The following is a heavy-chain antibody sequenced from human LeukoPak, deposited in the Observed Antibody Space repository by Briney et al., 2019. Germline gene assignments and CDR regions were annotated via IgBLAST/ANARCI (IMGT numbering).Heavy chain of an antibody. J-gene: IGHJ4*02. Sequence: PGGSLRLSCAASGFTFSDYAMTWVRQAPGKGLQWVSLISDSGGSTYYADSVKGRFTISRDNSKNTLYLQMNSLRAEDTAVYYCARDPGIARAGDYWGQGTLVTVSS. V-gene: IGHV3-23*01. D-gene: IGHD6-13*01. CDR3: ARDPGIARAGDY. CDR2: ISDSGGST. CDR1: GFTFSDYA.